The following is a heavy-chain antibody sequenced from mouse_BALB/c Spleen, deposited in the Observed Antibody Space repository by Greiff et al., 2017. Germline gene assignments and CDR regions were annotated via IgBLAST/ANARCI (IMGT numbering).Heavy chain of an antibody. D-gene: IGHD2-14*01. CDR3: AREVRY. CDR2: INPYNDGT. J-gene: IGHJ2*01. Sequence: QVQLQQPGAELVKPGASVKLSCKASGYTFTSYWMHWVKQRPGQGLEWIGYINPYNDGTNYNEKFKGKATFTADTSSNTAYMQLSSLTSEDSAVYYCAREVRYWGQGTTLTVSS. V-gene: IGHV1-53*01. CDR1: GYTFTSYW.